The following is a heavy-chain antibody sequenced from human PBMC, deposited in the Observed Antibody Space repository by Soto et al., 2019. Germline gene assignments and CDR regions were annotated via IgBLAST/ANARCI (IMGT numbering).Heavy chain of an antibody. V-gene: IGHV1-18*01. CDR2: ISPYSGKT. J-gene: IGHJ4*02. D-gene: IGHD3-22*01. CDR3: ARAELLLLPDY. CDR1: GYTFSNND. Sequence: QIQLVQSGTEVRKPGASAKVSCKASGYTFSNNDVCWVRQTPGQGLEWMGWISPYSGKTNYARKFQGRVTMTTDTSTSTAYMEVRSLTSDYRAVYYCARAELLLLPDYWGQGTLVTVSS.